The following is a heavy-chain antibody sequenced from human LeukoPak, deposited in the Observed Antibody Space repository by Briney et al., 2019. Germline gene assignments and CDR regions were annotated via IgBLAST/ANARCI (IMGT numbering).Heavy chain of an antibody. V-gene: IGHV5-51*01. J-gene: IGHJ6*03. CDR2: IYAGDSDT. Sequence: GESLKISCQGSGYSFTSFWIGGVRQLPGKGLGWMGIIYAGDSDTRYSPSFQGQVTISADKSISTAYLQWSSLQASDTAMYYCARLSDGSTVNYMDVWGKGTTVTVSS. CDR3: ARLSDGSTVNYMDV. CDR1: GYSFTSFW. D-gene: IGHD3-10*01.